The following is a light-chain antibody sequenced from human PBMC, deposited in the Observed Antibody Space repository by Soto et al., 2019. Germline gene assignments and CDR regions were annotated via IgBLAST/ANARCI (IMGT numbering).Light chain of an antibody. Sequence: SYDLTQPPSVSVAPGQTTRITCGGNNIGSESVHWYQQRPGQAPVLVVYDDSDRPSGIPERFSGSNSANTATLPISRVEAGDEADYYCQVWYSSTDLYVFGSGTKV. V-gene: IGLV3-21*02. CDR1: NIGSES. CDR2: DDS. CDR3: QVWYSSTDLYV. J-gene: IGLJ1*01.